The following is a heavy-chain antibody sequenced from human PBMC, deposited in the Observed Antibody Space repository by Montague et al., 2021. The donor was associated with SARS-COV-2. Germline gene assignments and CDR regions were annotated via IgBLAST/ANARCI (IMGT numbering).Heavy chain of an antibody. CDR3: ARDWDGYDLDYGMDV. V-gene: IGHV3-30*04. D-gene: IGHD5-12*01. Sequence: SLRLSCAASGFTFSSYAMHWVRQAPGKGLEWVAVISYDGSNKYYVDSVKGRFTISRDNSKYTLYLQMNSLRAEDAAVYYCARDWDGYDLDYGMDVWGQGTTVTVSS. CDR1: GFTFSSYA. J-gene: IGHJ6*02. CDR2: ISYDGSNK.